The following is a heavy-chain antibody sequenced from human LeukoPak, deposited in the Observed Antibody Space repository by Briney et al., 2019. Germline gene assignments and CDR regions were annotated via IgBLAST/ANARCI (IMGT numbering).Heavy chain of an antibody. V-gene: IGHV4-34*01. CDR3: TRTSPGIPLDF. D-gene: IGHD1-26*01. Sequence: SETLSLTCAVSGVSFRGYYWSWIRLPPGKGPEWIGEISHSGRTSYNPSLKGRVTISLDTSMNHFSLNLRFVTAADTAVYYCTRTSPGIPLDFWGRGTLVTVSS. J-gene: IGHJ4*02. CDR1: GVSFRGYY. CDR2: ISHSGRT.